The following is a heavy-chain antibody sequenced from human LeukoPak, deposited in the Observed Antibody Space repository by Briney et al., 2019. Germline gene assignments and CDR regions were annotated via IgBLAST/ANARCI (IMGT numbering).Heavy chain of an antibody. V-gene: IGHV3-48*04. CDR2: ISIVSNTI. J-gene: IGHJ4*02. Sequence: GGSLRLSCAASGFTFSSYSMNWVRQAPGKGLEWVSYISIVSNTIYYADSVKGRFTISRDGAKNSLYLQVNSLRAEDTAVYYCARGSDGGWYGMFDYWGQGTLVTVSS. CDR1: GFTFSSYS. D-gene: IGHD6-19*01. CDR3: ARGSDGGWYGMFDY.